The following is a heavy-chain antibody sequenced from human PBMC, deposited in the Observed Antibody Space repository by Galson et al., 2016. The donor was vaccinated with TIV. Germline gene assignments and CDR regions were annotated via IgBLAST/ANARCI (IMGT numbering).Heavy chain of an antibody. D-gene: IGHD2-21*02. J-gene: IGHJ4*02. Sequence: SLRLSCAASGFTFDAYDMNWVRQAPGKGLEWVSGINWNGGSTGYADSVKGRFTISRDNAKNSLYLQMNSLRAEDTALYHCARPRSCGGDCYYFDYWGQGTLVTVSS. CDR2: INWNGGST. CDR3: ARPRSCGGDCYYFDY. V-gene: IGHV3-20*01. CDR1: GFTFDAYD.